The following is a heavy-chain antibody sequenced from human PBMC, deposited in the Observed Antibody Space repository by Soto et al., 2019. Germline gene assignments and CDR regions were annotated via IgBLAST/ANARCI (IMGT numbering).Heavy chain of an antibody. D-gene: IGHD6-6*01. J-gene: IGHJ2*01. V-gene: IGHV3-30*18. CDR2: ISYDGGNK. CDR3: AKEGYSSSSAADSYFDL. Sequence: QVQLVESGGGVVQPGRSLRLSCAASGFTFSSYGIHWVRQAPGKGLEWVAVISYDGGNKYYADSVKGRFTISRDNSKNTQYQQMNSLRAEDTAVYYCAKEGYSSSSAADSYFDLWGRGTLVTVSS. CDR1: GFTFSSYG.